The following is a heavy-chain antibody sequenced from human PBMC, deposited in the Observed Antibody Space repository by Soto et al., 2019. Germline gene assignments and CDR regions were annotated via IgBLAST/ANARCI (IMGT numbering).Heavy chain of an antibody. V-gene: IGHV1-2*04. CDR1: RYTFTGYY. D-gene: IGHD2-15*01. J-gene: IGHJ3*02. CDR2: INPNSGGT. CDR3: ARALDCSGGSCYSGSAFDI. Sequence: GASVEVSSKASRYTFTGYYRHSLRQAPKQGLEWMGWINPNSGGTNYAQKCQGWVTMTRDTSISTAYMELSRLRSDDTAVYYCARALDCSGGSCYSGSAFDIWGQRTMVTVSS.